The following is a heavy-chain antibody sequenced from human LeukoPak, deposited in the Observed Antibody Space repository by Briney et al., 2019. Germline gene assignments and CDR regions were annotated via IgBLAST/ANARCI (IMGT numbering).Heavy chain of an antibody. Sequence: ASVKVSCKASGYTFTGYYMHWVRQAPGQGLEWMGWINPNSGGTNYAQKFQGRVTMTRDTSISTAYMELSRLRSDDTAVYYCARDVRLVPAIVYYFDYWGQGTLVTVSS. CDR1: GYTFTGYY. J-gene: IGHJ4*02. D-gene: IGHD6-6*01. CDR2: INPNSGGT. CDR3: ARDVRLVPAIVYYFDY. V-gene: IGHV1-2*02.